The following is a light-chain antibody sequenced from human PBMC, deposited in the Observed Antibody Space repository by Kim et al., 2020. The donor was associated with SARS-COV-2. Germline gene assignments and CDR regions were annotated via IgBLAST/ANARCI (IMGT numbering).Light chain of an antibody. CDR3: SSYAGGFNWV. CDR2: EVT. J-gene: IGLJ1*01. Sequence: GQSVTISCTGTSSDVGGYNYVSWYQQHPGKAPKLLIYEVTKRPSGVPDRFSGSKSDNTASLTVSGLQADDESDYYCSSYAGGFNWVFGTGTKVTVL. V-gene: IGLV2-8*01. CDR1: SSDVGGYNY.